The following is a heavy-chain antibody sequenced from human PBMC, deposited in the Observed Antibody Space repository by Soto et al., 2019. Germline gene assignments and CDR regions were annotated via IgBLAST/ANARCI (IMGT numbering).Heavy chain of an antibody. CDR3: AREPAATIYYYYGMDV. CDR1: GFTFSSYA. CDR2: ISYDGSNK. J-gene: IGHJ6*02. D-gene: IGHD2-2*01. V-gene: IGHV3-30-3*01. Sequence: GGSLRLSCAASGFTFSSYAMHWVRQAPGKGLEWVAVISYDGSNKYYADSVKGRFTISRDNSKNTLYLQMNSLRAEDTVVYYCAREPAATIYYYYGMDVWGQGTTVTVSS.